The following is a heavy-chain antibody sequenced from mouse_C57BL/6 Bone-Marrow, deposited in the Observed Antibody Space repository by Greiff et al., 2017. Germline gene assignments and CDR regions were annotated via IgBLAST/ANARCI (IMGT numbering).Heavy chain of an antibody. CDR1: GFSLTSYG. V-gene: IGHV2-5*01. Sequence: VQLVESGPGLVQPSQSLSITCTVSGFSLTSYGVHWVRQSPGKGLEWLGVIWRGGSTDYNAAFMSRLSITKDNSKSQVFFKMNSLQADDTAIYYCAKRGYDYGASYWYFDVWGTGTTVTVSS. CDR3: AKRGYDYGASYWYFDV. D-gene: IGHD2-4*01. CDR2: IWRGGST. J-gene: IGHJ1*03.